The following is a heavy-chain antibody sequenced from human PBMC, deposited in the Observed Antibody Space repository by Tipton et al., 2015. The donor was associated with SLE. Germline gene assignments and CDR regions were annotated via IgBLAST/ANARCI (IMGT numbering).Heavy chain of an antibody. D-gene: IGHD6-19*01. Sequence: RSLRLSCAASGFTFDDYAVHWVRQAPGKGLEWVSGISWNSGSIGYADSVKGRFTISRDNAKNSLYLQMNSLRAEDTALYYCAKDIWVAGTGGYFDYWGQGTLVTVSS. V-gene: IGHV3-9*01. CDR3: AKDIWVAGTGGYFDY. CDR1: GFTFDDYA. CDR2: ISWNSGSI. J-gene: IGHJ4*02.